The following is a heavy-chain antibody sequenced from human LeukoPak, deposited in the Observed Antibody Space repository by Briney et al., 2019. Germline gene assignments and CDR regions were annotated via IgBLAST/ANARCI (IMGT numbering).Heavy chain of an antibody. J-gene: IGHJ5*02. Sequence: ETLSLTCAVYGVSFSGYYWSWIRQPPGKGLEWIGEINHSVSTNYNPPLKSRVTISVDTSKNQFSLKLSSVTAADTAVYYCARGRHYYGSGSYYANWFDPWGQGTLVTVSS. D-gene: IGHD3-10*01. CDR2: INHSVST. V-gene: IGHV4-34*01. CDR3: ARGRHYYGSGSYYANWFDP. CDR1: GVSFSGYY.